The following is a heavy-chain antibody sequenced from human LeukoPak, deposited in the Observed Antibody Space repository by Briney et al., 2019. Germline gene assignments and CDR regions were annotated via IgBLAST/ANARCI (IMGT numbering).Heavy chain of an antibody. J-gene: IGHJ4*02. CDR1: GFAFSNYN. V-gene: IGHV3-53*01. D-gene: IGHD3-22*01. Sequence: QPGGSLRLSCAASGFAFSNYNMNWVRQAPGRGLEWVSLIYSGGTTYYADSVKGRFTISRDNSKNTLYLQMNSLRAEDTAVYYCARSSERKYYFDYWGQGTLVTVSS. CDR2: IYSGGTT. CDR3: ARSSERKYYFDY.